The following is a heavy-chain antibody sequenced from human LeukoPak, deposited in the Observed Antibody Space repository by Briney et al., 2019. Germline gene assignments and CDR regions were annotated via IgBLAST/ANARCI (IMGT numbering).Heavy chain of an antibody. D-gene: IGHD1-7*01. CDR1: GFTFSSYW. V-gene: IGHV4-39*01. Sequence: GSLRLSCAASGFTFSSYWMHWIRQPPGKGLEWIGSISYNENTYYNPSLKSRVTMSVDTSKNQFSLKLSSVTAADTAVYYCAASLELYNWFDPWGQGTLVTVSS. CDR2: ISYNENT. CDR3: AASLELYNWFDP. J-gene: IGHJ5*02.